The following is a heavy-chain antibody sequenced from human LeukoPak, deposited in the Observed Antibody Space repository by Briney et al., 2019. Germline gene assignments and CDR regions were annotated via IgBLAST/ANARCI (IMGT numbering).Heavy chain of an antibody. D-gene: IGHD6-13*01. Sequence: GGSLRLSCAASGFIFSNYGMHWVRQTPGKGLEWVTFIRYDGNKEDYAESVKGRFTISRDNSKNTLYLHMNSLRLEDTAVYYCGKENQLVHYYSRDVWGKGPRSPSP. CDR1: GFIFSNYG. V-gene: IGHV3-30*02. J-gene: IGHJ6*03. CDR2: IRYDGNKE. CDR3: GKENQLVHYYSRDV.